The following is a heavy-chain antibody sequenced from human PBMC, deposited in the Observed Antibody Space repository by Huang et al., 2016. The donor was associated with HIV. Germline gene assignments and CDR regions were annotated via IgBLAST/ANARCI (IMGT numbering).Heavy chain of an antibody. CDR1: GFSLVSFN. CDR3: VKDRGQQLSPFDS. D-gene: IGHD6-13*01. J-gene: IGHJ4*02. CDR2: ISPSSSFI. Sequence: EVQLVDSGGGLVKPGGSLRLSCAASGFSLVSFNMFWVRQTPAKGVQWGASISPSSSFIEYADSVKGRFSISRDNAKNSLYLQMNSLRGEDTAVYYCVKDRGQQLSPFDSWGQGTLVTVSS. V-gene: IGHV3-21*01.